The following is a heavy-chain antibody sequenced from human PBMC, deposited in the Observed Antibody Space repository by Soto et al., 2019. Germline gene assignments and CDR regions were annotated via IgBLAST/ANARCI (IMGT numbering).Heavy chain of an antibody. V-gene: IGHV6-1*01. CDR3: ARDAPGYSYGLNWFDP. J-gene: IGHJ5*02. CDR2: TYYRSKWYN. D-gene: IGHD5-18*01. Sequence: SQTLSLTCAISGDSVSSNSAAWNWIRQSPSRGLEWLGRTYYRSKWYNDYAVSVKSRITINPDTSKNQFSLQLNSVTPGDTAVYYCARDAPGYSYGLNWFDPWGQGTLVTVSS. CDR1: GDSVSSNSAA.